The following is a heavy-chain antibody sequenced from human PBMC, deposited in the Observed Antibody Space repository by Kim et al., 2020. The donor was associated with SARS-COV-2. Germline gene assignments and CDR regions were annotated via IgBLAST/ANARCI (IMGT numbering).Heavy chain of an antibody. J-gene: IGHJ4*02. CDR3: ARRGSSGYYVYYFDY. V-gene: IGHV3-7*03. D-gene: IGHD3-22*01. Sequence: DSVKRRFTISRDNAKNSLYVQMNRLRAEDTAVYYCARRGSSGYYVYYFDYWGQGTLVTVSS.